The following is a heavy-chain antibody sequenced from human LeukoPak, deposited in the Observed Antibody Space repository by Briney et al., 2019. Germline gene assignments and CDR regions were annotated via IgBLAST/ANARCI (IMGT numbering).Heavy chain of an antibody. V-gene: IGHV3-23*01. Sequence: GGSLRLSCAASGFTFSIYAMSWVRQAPGKGLEWVSAISGSGGSTYYADSVKGRFTISRDNSKNTLYLQMNSLRAEDTAVYYCATRRSYYYDSSGYYPLDYWGQGTLVTVSS. J-gene: IGHJ4*02. D-gene: IGHD3-22*01. CDR3: ATRRSYYYDSSGYYPLDY. CDR2: ISGSGGST. CDR1: GFTFSIYA.